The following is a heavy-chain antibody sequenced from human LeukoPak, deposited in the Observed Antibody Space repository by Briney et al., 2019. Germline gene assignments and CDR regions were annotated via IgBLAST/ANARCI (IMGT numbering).Heavy chain of an antibody. CDR1: GGSISNYY. D-gene: IGHD2-2*01. Sequence: SETLSLTCTVSGGSISNYYWSWIRQPPGKGLEWIGYIYYSGSTNYNPSLKSRVTISVDTSKNQFSLKLRSVTAADTAVYYCARREAQPMWGQGTMVTVSS. CDR3: ARREAQPM. J-gene: IGHJ3*02. CDR2: IYYSGST. V-gene: IGHV4-59*08.